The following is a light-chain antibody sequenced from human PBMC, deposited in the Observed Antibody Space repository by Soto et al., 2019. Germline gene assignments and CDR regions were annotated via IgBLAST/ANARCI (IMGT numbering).Light chain of an antibody. CDR3: QSYDISLSVSVV. CDR1: SSNIGAGYD. V-gene: IGLV1-40*01. J-gene: IGLJ2*01. Sequence: QCVLTQPPSVSGAPGQGVTISCTGSSSNIGAGYDVQWYQQLPGAAPRLLIFGNTNRPSGVPDRFSGSRSGTSASLAISGLQAEDEADYYCQSYDISLSVSVVFGGGTKVTVL. CDR2: GNT.